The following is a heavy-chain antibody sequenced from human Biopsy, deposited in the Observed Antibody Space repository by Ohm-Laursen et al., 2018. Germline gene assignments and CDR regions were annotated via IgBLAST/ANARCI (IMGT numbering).Heavy chain of an antibody. CDR1: GFTFDDYA. D-gene: IGHD3-10*01. J-gene: IGHJ6*02. Sequence: SLRLSCAASGFTFDDYALHWVRQAPGKGLEWVSGISWNSGNIGYADSVKGRFTVSRDNANNSVSLQMNNLRVDDTAVYYCARWYGDLFYYYNGMDVWGQGTTVTVSS. CDR3: ARWYGDLFYYYNGMDV. V-gene: IGHV3-9*01. CDR2: ISWNSGNI.